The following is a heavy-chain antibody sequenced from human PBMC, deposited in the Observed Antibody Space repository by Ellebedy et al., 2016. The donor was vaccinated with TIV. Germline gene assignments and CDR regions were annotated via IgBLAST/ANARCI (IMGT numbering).Heavy chain of an antibody. V-gene: IGHV3-30*18. CDR1: GFTFSNYG. D-gene: IGHD2-21*02. J-gene: IGHJ4*02. CDR3: AKDRSNGCPSPCDCPFYFDW. Sequence: PGGSLRLSCAASGFTFSNYGMHRVRQAPGKGLEWVAVTSNDGSDEYYADSVKGRFTIFRDNSKDTLYLQMNGLTTEDTGVYYCAKDRSNGCPSPCDCPFYFDWWGQGTLVTVTS. CDR2: TSNDGSDE.